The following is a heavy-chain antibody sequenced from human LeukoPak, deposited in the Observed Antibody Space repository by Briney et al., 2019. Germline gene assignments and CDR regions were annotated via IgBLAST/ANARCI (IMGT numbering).Heavy chain of an antibody. D-gene: IGHD6-19*01. Sequence: PGGSLRLSCAASGFIFSSYGMHWVRQAPGKGLEWVAAISNDGSHKYYADSVKGRFTISRDNSKNTLYLQMDSLRADDTAVYYCAKELSDSSFWYGELDYWGQGTLVTVSS. CDR2: ISNDGSHK. CDR1: GFIFSSYG. J-gene: IGHJ4*02. CDR3: AKELSDSSFWYGELDY. V-gene: IGHV3-30*18.